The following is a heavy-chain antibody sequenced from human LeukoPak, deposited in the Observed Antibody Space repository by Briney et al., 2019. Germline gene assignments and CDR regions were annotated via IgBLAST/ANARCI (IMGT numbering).Heavy chain of an antibody. V-gene: IGHV3-66*01. CDR2: IYSGGST. CDR3: ARSRYSSGWFDY. D-gene: IGHD6-19*01. J-gene: IGHJ5*01. CDR1: GFTVSSNY. Sequence: GGSLRLSCAASGFTVSSNYMSWVRQAPGKGLEWVSVIYSGGSTYYAGSVKGRFTISRDNPKNTLYLQMNSLRAEDTAVYYCARSRYSSGWFDYWGQGTLVTVSS.